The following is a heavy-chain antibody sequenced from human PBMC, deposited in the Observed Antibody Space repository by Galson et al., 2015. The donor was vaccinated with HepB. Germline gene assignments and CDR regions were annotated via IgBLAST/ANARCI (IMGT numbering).Heavy chain of an antibody. Sequence: SLRLSCAASGFTFGDYAMSWFRQAPGKGLEWVGFIRSKAYGGTTEYAASVKGRFTISRDDSKSIAYLQMNSLKTEDTAVYYCTRGYSSGGTARGYFQHWGQGTLVTVSS. CDR2: IRSKAYGGTT. CDR1: GFTFGDYA. V-gene: IGHV3-49*03. D-gene: IGHD6-19*01. CDR3: TRGYSSGGTARGYFQH. J-gene: IGHJ1*01.